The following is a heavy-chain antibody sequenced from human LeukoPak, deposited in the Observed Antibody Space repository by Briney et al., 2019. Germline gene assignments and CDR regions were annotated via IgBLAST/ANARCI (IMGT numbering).Heavy chain of an antibody. J-gene: IGHJ4*02. D-gene: IGHD5-18*01. Sequence: ASVKVSFKASGSTFTDYYLHWVRPAPGQGLEWMGWINPDSGGTNCAPKFQGRVTMTRDTSISTAYMELSRLISDATAVYYCTRANVHTAMPYDYWGQGALVTVSS. CDR3: TRANVHTAMPYDY. V-gene: IGHV1-2*02. CDR2: INPDSGGT. CDR1: GSTFTDYY.